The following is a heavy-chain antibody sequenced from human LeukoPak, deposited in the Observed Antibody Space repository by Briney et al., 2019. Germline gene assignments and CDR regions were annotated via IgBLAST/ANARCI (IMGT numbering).Heavy chain of an antibody. CDR2: IGWNNDKI. V-gene: IGHV3-9*01. Sequence: GGSLRLSCVASGFTFDDYVMHWVRQAPGKGQEWVSSIGWNNDKILYADSVKGRFTISRDNAGRSLFLQMNSLRPEDTAFYYCAKAKRNSDYLFDYWGQGTLVAVSS. D-gene: IGHD5-12*01. CDR3: AKAKRNSDYLFDY. J-gene: IGHJ4*02. CDR1: GFTFDDYV.